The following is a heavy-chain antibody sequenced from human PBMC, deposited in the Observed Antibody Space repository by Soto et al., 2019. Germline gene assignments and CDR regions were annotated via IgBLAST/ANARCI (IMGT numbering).Heavy chain of an antibody. CDR1: GYTFSSHA. V-gene: IGHV1-3*01. D-gene: IGHD3-3*01. J-gene: IGHJ4*02. Sequence: ASVKVSGKASGYTFSSHAIHWVRQAPGQRLEWMGWINAGNGDTKYSQKFQGRVAITGDTSASSAYMELSTLKSEDTAVYYCARDGARIAIFGVVYYFDYWGQGTVVTVSS. CDR2: INAGNGDT. CDR3: ARDGARIAIFGVVYYFDY.